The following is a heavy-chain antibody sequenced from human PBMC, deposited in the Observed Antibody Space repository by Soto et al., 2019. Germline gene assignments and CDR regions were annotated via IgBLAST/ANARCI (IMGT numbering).Heavy chain of an antibody. Sequence: GASVKVSCKASGYTFTSYAMHWVRQAPGQRPEWMGWINVGNGNTKYSQKFQGRVTITRDTSASTAYMELSSLTSEDTAVYYCARADIDPRFDPWGQGTLVTVSS. CDR1: GYTFTSYA. J-gene: IGHJ5*02. CDR3: ARADIDPRFDP. V-gene: IGHV1-3*01. D-gene: IGHD5-12*01. CDR2: INVGNGNT.